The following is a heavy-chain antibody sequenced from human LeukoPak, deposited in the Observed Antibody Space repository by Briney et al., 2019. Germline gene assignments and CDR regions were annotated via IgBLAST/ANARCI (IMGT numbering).Heavy chain of an antibody. CDR1: GFTFSSYS. CDR2: ISSSSGYI. Sequence: GGSLRLSCAASGFTFSSYSMNWVRQAPGKGLEWVSYISSSSGYIYYADSVKGRFTISRDNAKNSLYLQMNSLRAEDTAVYYCARGVELTGYSDYWGRGTLVTVSS. J-gene: IGHJ4*02. CDR3: ARGVELTGYSDY. V-gene: IGHV3-21*01. D-gene: IGHD3-9*01.